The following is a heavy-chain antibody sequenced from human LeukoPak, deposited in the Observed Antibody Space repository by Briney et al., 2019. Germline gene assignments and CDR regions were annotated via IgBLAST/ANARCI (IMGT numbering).Heavy chain of an antibody. CDR3: ARLKFYDSTGYSPGHYMDV. V-gene: IGHV4-4*07. J-gene: IGHJ6*03. CDR2: LYPGVST. D-gene: IGHD3-22*01. Sequence: KPSETQSLTCTVSGGPIYSYYWSWIRQTAGKGLEWIGRLYPGVSTNYNPSLKSRVTMSVDTSKNQFALKLSAVTAADTAVYYCARLKFYDSTGYSPGHYMDVWGKGTTVTVSS. CDR1: GGPIYSYY.